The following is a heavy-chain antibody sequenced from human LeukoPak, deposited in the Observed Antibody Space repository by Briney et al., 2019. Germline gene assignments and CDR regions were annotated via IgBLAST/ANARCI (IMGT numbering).Heavy chain of an antibody. CDR3: AKLQQLVNYCGMDV. CDR1: GFTFSSYA. J-gene: IGHJ6*02. Sequence: GGSLRLSCAASGFTFSSYAMSWVRQAPGKGLEWVSAISGSGGSTYYADSVKGRFTISRDNSKNTLYLQMNSLRAEDTAVYYCAKLQQLVNYCGMDVWGQGTTVTVSS. D-gene: IGHD6-13*01. V-gene: IGHV3-23*01. CDR2: ISGSGGST.